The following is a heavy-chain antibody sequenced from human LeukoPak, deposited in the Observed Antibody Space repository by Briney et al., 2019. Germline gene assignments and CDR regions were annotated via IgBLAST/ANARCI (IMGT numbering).Heavy chain of an antibody. CDR3: ARGALINVVVVPTEGYYYYYMDV. Sequence: SVKVSCKASGGTFSSYAISWVRQAPGQGLEWMGGIIPIFCTANYAQKFQGRVTITADESTSTAYMELSSLRSEDTAVYYCARGALINVVVVPTEGYYYYYMDVWGKGTTVTVSS. CDR2: IIPIFCTA. J-gene: IGHJ6*03. CDR1: GGTFSSYA. D-gene: IGHD2-2*01. V-gene: IGHV1-69*13.